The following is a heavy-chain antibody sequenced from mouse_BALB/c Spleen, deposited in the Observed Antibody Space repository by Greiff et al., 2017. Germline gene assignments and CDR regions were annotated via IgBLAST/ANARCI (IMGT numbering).Heavy chain of an antibody. V-gene: IGHV5-6-3*01. J-gene: IGHJ4*01. CDR3: AREIITTVVARAMDY. D-gene: IGHD1-1*01. CDR1: GFTFSSYG. Sequence: EVQGVESGGGLVQPGGSLKLSCAASGFTFSSYGMSWVRQTPDKRLELVATINSNGGSTYYPDSVKGRFTISRDNAKNTLYLQMSSLKSEDTAMYYCAREIITTVVARAMDYWGQGTSVTVSS. CDR2: INSNGGST.